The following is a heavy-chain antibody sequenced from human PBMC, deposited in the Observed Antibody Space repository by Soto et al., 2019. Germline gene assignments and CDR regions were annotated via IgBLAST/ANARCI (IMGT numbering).Heavy chain of an antibody. J-gene: IGHJ4*02. CDR3: ARGKFWSADFDY. CDR2: IIHSGST. CDR1: GGSISGSF. Sequence: XTLSLICAVSGGSISGSFWSWIRQPPGKGLEWIGEIIHSGSTNYNSYLRSRVTISVDTSKNQFSLKLTSVTAADKAVYYCARGKFWSADFDYWGQGTLVTVSS. D-gene: IGHD1-1*01. V-gene: IGHV4-34*01.